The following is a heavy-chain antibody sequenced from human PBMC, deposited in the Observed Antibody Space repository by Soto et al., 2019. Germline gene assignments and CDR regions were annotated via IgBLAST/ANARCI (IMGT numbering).Heavy chain of an antibody. J-gene: IGHJ3*02. CDR1: GGTFSTSS. CDR2: ILPVFGTA. CDR3: ARGHEYGGNSDAFDI. D-gene: IGHD4-17*01. Sequence: QVHLVQSGAEVKKPGSSVKVSCKASGGTFSTSSINWLRQAPGQRPEWMGNILPVFGTADYAQKFRDRVTXTTXXSXNTAYMELRSLVSEDAAVYYCARGHEYGGNSDAFDIWGQGTVVTVSS. V-gene: IGHV1-69*05.